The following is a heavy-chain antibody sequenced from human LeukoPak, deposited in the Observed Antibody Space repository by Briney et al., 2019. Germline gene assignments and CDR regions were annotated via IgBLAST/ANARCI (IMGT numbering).Heavy chain of an antibody. J-gene: IGHJ6*03. CDR2: KNPNSGNT. V-gene: IGHV1-8*01. CDR1: GYTFTSSD. Sequence: GASVKVSCKASGYTFTSSDINWVRQATGQGLESMGWKNPNSGNTGYAQKFQGRVTMTRNTSISTAYMELSSLRSEDTAVYYCARGPNYYDSSGYYYCSATYYHYYMEVWGKGTTVTVSS. CDR3: ARGPNYYDSSGYYYCSATYYHYYMEV. D-gene: IGHD3-22*01.